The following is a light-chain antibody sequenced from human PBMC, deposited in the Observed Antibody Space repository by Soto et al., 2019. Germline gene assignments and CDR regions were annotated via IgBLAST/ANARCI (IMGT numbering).Light chain of an antibody. CDR1: QGISGW. Sequence: DIQMTQSPSTLSASVGDRVTITSRASQGISGWLAWYQQKAGKAPRLLIFDASSLMSGVPSRFSGSGSGTDFTLTINSLQPDDSATYYCQQYDSFSVWTFGQGTKVDIK. V-gene: IGKV1-5*01. CDR3: QQYDSFSVWT. CDR2: DAS. J-gene: IGKJ1*01.